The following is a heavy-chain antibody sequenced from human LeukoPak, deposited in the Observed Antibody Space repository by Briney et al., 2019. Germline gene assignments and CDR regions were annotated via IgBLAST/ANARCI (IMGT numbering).Heavy chain of an antibody. V-gene: IGHV3-23*01. CDR1: GFTFSSYA. Sequence: PGGSLRLSCAASGFTFSSYAMSWVRQAPGKGLEWVSAISGSGGSTYYADSVKGRFTISRDNSKNTLYLQMNSLRAEDTAVYYCAKDQRFEELFLNFDYWGQGTLVTVSS. CDR3: AKDQRFEELFLNFDY. D-gene: IGHD3-10*01. CDR2: ISGSGGST. J-gene: IGHJ4*02.